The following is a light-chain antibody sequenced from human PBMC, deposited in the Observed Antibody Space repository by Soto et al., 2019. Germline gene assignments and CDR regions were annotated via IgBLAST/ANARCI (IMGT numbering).Light chain of an antibody. V-gene: IGLV2-14*01. Sequence: QSVLTQPASVSGSPGQSITISCTGTSSDVGGYNYVSWYQQHPGKAPKLMIYDVTNRPSGVSNRFSGSKSGITASLTISGFQADDEADYYCSSYSSSTAVEFGGGTKLTVL. CDR1: SSDVGGYNY. CDR3: SSYSSSTAVE. J-gene: IGLJ2*01. CDR2: DVT.